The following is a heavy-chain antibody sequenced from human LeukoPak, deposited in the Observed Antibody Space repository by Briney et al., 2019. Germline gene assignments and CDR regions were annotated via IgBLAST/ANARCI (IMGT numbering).Heavy chain of an antibody. CDR1: GFTFSSYG. D-gene: IGHD4-11*01. V-gene: IGHV3-30*18. J-gene: IGHJ4*02. Sequence: PGGSLRLSCAASGFTFSSYGMHWVRQAPGKGLEWVAVISYDGSNKYYADSVKGRFTISRDNSKNTLYLQMNSLRAEDTAVYYCAKDQHSNYKRAPFPVDYWGQGALVTVSS. CDR3: AKDQHSNYKRAPFPVDY. CDR2: ISYDGSNK.